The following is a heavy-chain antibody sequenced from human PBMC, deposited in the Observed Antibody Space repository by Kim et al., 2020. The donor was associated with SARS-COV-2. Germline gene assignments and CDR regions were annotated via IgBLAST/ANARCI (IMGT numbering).Heavy chain of an antibody. J-gene: IGHJ6*02. CDR3: AKSTGTTGYNALDV. Sequence: GGSLRLSCAASGFTFSSYAMSWVRQAPGKGLDWVSGIGGGGGGSTYYTDSVKGRFTISRDSSQNTLSLQMSSLRDEDTAVYYCAKSTGTTGYNALDVWG. V-gene: IGHV3-23*01. D-gene: IGHD1-7*01. CDR2: IGGGGGGST. CDR1: GFTFSSYA.